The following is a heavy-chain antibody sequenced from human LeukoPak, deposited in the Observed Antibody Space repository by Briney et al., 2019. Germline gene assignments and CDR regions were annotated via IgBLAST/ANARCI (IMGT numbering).Heavy chain of an antibody. D-gene: IGHD3-22*01. V-gene: IGHV1-69*04. Sequence: ASVKVSCKASGGTFSSYAISWVRQDPGQGLEWMGRIIPILGIANYAQKFQGRVTITADKSTSTAYMELSSLRSEDTAVYYCARDSFPGDSSGYYYLSNWFDPWGQGTLVTVSS. J-gene: IGHJ5*02. CDR1: GGTFSSYA. CDR2: IIPILGIA. CDR3: ARDSFPGDSSGYYYLSNWFDP.